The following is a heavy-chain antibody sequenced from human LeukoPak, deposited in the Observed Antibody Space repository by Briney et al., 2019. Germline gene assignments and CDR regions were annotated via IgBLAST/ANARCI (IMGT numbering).Heavy chain of an antibody. CDR2: ISSSGSTI. CDR1: GFTFSDYY. Sequence: GGSLRLSCAASGFTFSDYYMSWIRQAPGKGLEWVSHISSSGSTIYYADSVKGRFTISRDNAKNSLYLQMNSLRAEDTAVYYCARDVDIVVVPAAKYGMDVWGQGTTVTVSS. D-gene: IGHD2-2*03. CDR3: ARDVDIVVVPAAKYGMDV. V-gene: IGHV3-11*01. J-gene: IGHJ6*02.